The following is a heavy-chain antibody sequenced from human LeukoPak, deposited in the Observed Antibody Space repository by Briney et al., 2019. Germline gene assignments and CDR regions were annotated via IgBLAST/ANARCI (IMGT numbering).Heavy chain of an antibody. V-gene: IGHV1-18*01. CDR3: ARVVISYGIAAALIDY. CDR1: GYTCTSYG. D-gene: IGHD6-13*01. CDR2: ISAYNGNT. J-gene: IGHJ4*02. Sequence: ASVKVSCKASGYTCTSYGISWVRQAPGQGLEWMGWISAYNGNTNYAQKLQGRVTMTTDTSTSTAYMELRSLRSDDTAVYYCARVVISYGIAAALIDYWGQGTLVTVSS.